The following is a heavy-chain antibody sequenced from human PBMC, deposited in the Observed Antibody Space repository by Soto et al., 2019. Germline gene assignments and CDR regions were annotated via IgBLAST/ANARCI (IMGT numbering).Heavy chain of an antibody. CDR3: ARHNYGSGSTYFDY. CDR1: GGSISSYY. CDR2: IYYSGST. D-gene: IGHD3-10*01. J-gene: IGHJ4*02. V-gene: IGHV4-59*08. Sequence: QVQLQESGPGLVKPSETLSLTCTVSGGSISSYYWSWIRQPPGKGLEWIGYIYYSGSTNYNPSLKSRVTISVDTSNNPFSLKLNSMTAADTAVYYCARHNYGSGSTYFDYWGQGTLVTVSS.